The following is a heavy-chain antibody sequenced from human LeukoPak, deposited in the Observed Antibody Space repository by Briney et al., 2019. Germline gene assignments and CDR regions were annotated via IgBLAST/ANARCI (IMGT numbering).Heavy chain of an antibody. CDR3: AKVLEPDYYYYYMDV. D-gene: IGHD1-1*01. CDR1: GFAFDDYA. V-gene: IGHV3-43*02. Sequence: GGSLRLSCAASGFAFDDYAMHWVRQAPGKGLEWVSLISGDGGSTYYADSVKGRFTISRDNSKNSLYLQMNSLRTEDTVWYYCAKVLEPDYYYYYMDVWGKGTTVTVSS. J-gene: IGHJ6*03. CDR2: ISGDGGST.